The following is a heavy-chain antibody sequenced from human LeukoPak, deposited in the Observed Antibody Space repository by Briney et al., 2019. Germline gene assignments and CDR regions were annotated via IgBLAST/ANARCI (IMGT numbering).Heavy chain of an antibody. D-gene: IGHD2-15*01. CDR1: GDSASSNSAT. CDR3: ARVSGASSKATDY. CDR2: TYYRSKWYN. Sequence: SQTLSLTCAISGDSASSNSATWTWIRQSPSRGLEWLGRTYYRSKWYNDYAVSVKSRITINPDTSKNQFSLQLNSVTPEDTAVYYCARVSGASSKATDYWGQGTLVTVSS. J-gene: IGHJ4*02. V-gene: IGHV6-1*01.